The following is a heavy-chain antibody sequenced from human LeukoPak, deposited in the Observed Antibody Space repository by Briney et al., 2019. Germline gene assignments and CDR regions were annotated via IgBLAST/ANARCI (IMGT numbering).Heavy chain of an antibody. CDR3: VKSPHASSSYFDY. CDR2: INSNGDIT. J-gene: IGHJ4*02. V-gene: IGHV3-64D*09. D-gene: IGHD6-13*01. Sequence: PGGSLRLSCSASGFTFSSFAMHWVRQAPGKGLEYVSAINSNGDITDYADSVKGRFTISRDNSKNTLYLQMSSLRAADTAIYYCVKSPHASSSYFDYWGQGTLVTVSS. CDR1: GFTFSSFA.